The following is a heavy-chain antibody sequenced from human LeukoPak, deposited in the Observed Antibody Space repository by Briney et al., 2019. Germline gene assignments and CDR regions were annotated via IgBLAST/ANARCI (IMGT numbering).Heavy chain of an antibody. Sequence: ASVKVSCMASGYTFTSYAMHWVRQAPGQRLEWMGWINAGNGNTKYSQKFQGRVTITRDTSASTAYMELSSLRSEDTAVYYCARDRCGGDCYDFDYWGQGTLVTVSS. CDR1: GYTFTSYA. J-gene: IGHJ4*02. D-gene: IGHD2-21*02. CDR2: INAGNGNT. CDR3: ARDRCGGDCYDFDY. V-gene: IGHV1-3*01.